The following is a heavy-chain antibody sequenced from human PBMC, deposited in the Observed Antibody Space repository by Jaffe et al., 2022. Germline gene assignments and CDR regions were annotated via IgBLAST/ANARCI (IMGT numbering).Heavy chain of an antibody. D-gene: IGHD2-15*01. V-gene: IGHV3-48*01. CDR2: ISSSSSTI. Sequence: EVHLVESGGGLVQPGGSLRLSCAASGFTFSSYSMNWVRQAPGKGLEWVSYISSSSSTIYYADSVKGRFTISRDNAKNSLYLQMNSLRGEDTAVYYCARMDCSVGGRCEALDIWGQGTLVTVSS. J-gene: IGHJ3*02. CDR1: GFTFSSYS. CDR3: ARMDCSVGGRCEALDI.